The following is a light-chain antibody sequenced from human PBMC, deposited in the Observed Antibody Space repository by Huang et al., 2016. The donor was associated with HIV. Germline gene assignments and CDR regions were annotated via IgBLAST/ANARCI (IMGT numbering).Light chain of an antibody. V-gene: IGKV3D-20*02. CDR3: HQYAKSMAT. CDR2: ETS. Sequence: VLTQSPVSVSLSLGDRLTVSRRASQSVDTSYLAWYQHKPGQSPRLLVYETSTRASGIPSRFSGSGSGRDFSLTISRLEPEDFGVYYCHQYAKSMATFGQGTKVDI. CDR1: QSVDTSY. J-gene: IGKJ1*01.